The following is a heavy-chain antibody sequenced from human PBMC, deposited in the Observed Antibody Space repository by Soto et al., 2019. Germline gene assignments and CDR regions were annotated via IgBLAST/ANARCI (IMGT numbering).Heavy chain of an antibody. CDR1: GGTFSSYA. J-gene: IGHJ6*02. D-gene: IGHD2-2*01. CDR2: IIPIFGTA. Sequence: ASVKVSCKASGGTFSSYAISWVRQAPGQGLEWMGGIIPIFGTANYAQKFQGRVTITADESTSTAYMELSSLRSEDTAVYYCARPSYCSSTSWGTNLYYYYGVDVWGQVTTVTVSS. CDR3: ARPSYCSSTSWGTNLYYYYGVDV. V-gene: IGHV1-69*13.